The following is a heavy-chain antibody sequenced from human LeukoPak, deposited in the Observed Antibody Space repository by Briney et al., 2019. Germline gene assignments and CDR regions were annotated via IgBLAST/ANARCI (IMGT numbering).Heavy chain of an antibody. Sequence: GGSLRLSCAASGFTFSSYAMHWVRQAPGKGLEYVSAISSNGGSTYYANSVKGRFAISRDNSKNTLYLQMGSLRAEDMAVYYCARRSDFWRAEYYMDVWGKGTTVTVSS. V-gene: IGHV3-64*01. CDR3: ARRSDFWRAEYYMDV. J-gene: IGHJ6*03. CDR2: ISSNGGST. D-gene: IGHD3-3*01. CDR1: GFTFSSYA.